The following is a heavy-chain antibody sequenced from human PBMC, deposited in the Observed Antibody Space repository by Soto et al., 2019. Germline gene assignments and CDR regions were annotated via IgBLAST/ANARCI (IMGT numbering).Heavy chain of an antibody. CDR3: ATHAHGSGSYRPYYYYYMDV. D-gene: IGHD3-10*01. CDR2: INHSGST. J-gene: IGHJ6*03. CDR1: GGSFSGYY. V-gene: IGHV4-34*01. Sequence: SETLSLTCAVYGGSFSGYYWSWIRQPPGKGLEWIGEINHSGSTNYNPSLKSRVTISVDTSKNQFSLKLSSVTAADTAVYYCATHAHGSGSYRPYYYYYMDVWGKGTTVTVSS.